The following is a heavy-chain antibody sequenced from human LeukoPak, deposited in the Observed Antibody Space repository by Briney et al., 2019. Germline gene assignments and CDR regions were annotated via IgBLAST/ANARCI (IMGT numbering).Heavy chain of an antibody. J-gene: IGHJ5*02. CDR3: ETNKLNDFWSGPNWFDP. V-gene: IGHV1-18*01. Sequence: ASVKVSCKASGYTFTSYGISWARQAPGQGLQWMGWIGAYNGNTNYAQKLQGRVTMTTDTSTSTAYMELRSLRSDDATVYYCETNKLNDFWSGPNWFDPCSQGTLVTVSS. CDR1: GYTFTSYG. D-gene: IGHD3-3*01. CDR2: IGAYNGNT.